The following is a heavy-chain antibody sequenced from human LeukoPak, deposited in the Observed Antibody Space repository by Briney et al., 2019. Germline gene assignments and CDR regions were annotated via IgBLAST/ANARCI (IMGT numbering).Heavy chain of an antibody. Sequence: PSETLSLTCTVPGGSISSYYWSWIRQPAGKGLEWIGRIYTSGSTNYNPSLKSRVTMSVDTSKNQFSLKLSSVTAADTAVYYCARGVNLASRQAVHFDYWGQGTLVTVSS. CDR2: IYTSGST. CDR1: GGSISSYY. V-gene: IGHV4-4*07. CDR3: ARGVNLASRQAVHFDY. D-gene: IGHD2-15*01. J-gene: IGHJ4*02.